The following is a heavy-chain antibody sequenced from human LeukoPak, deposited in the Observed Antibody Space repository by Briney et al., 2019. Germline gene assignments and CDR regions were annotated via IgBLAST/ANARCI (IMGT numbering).Heavy chain of an antibody. CDR2: IHDSGST. Sequence: SETLSLTCTVSGGSISSYYWNWIRQPPGGGLEWIGFIHDSGSTNYNPSLKSRVTISVDTSKNQFSLKLRSVTAADTAVHYCARRRIGDSTITIYNWFDPWGQGTLVTVSS. CDR1: GGSISSYY. D-gene: IGHD4-11*01. J-gene: IGHJ5*02. CDR3: ARRRIGDSTITIYNWFDP. V-gene: IGHV4-59*08.